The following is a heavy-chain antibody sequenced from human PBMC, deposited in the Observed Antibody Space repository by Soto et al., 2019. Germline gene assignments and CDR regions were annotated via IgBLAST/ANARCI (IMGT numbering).Heavy chain of an antibody. V-gene: IGHV1-18*01. J-gene: IGHJ6*02. CDR3: ARGLYDFWSGYYWPYYYYGMDV. CDR2: ISAYNGNT. D-gene: IGHD3-3*01. Sequence: ASVKVSCKASGYTFTSYSVHWVRQAPGQGLEWMGWISAYNGNTNYAQKLQGRVTMTTDTSTSTAYMELRSLRSDDTAVYYCARGLYDFWSGYYWPYYYYGMDVWGQGTTVTVSS. CDR1: GYTFTSYS.